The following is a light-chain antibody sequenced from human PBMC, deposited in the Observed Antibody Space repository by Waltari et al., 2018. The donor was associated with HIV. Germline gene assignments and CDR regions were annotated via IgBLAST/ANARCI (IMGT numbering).Light chain of an antibody. J-gene: IGLJ2*01. V-gene: IGLV1-40*01. CDR3: QSYDSSLNVI. Sequence: WYQHLPGAAPKLLIYDINNRPSGVPDRFSGSKSGTSASLAITGLQVEDEGDYFCQSYDSSLNVIFGGGTKLTVL. CDR2: DIN.